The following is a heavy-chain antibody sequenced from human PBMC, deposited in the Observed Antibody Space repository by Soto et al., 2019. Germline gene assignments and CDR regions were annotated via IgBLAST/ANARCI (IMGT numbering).Heavy chain of an antibody. CDR2: VSSYNANT. CDR1: GYTFTSYG. Sequence: ASVKVSCKASGYTFTSYGISWVRQAPGQGLEWMGWVSSYNANTIYVQKFQDRVTMTTDTSTSTAHMELRGLRYDDTAVYYCARDLVKLATIYYYYGMDVWGQGTTVTVSS. J-gene: IGHJ6*02. D-gene: IGHD1-26*01. V-gene: IGHV1-18*01. CDR3: ARDLVKLATIYYYYGMDV.